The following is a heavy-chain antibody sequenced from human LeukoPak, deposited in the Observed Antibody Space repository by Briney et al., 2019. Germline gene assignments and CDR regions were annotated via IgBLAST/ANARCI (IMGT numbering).Heavy chain of an antibody. CDR2: IIPILGIA. Sequence: GASVKVSCKASGGTFSSYAISWVRQAPGQGLEWMGRIIPILGIANYAQKFQGRVTITADKSTSTAYMELSSLRSEDTAVYYCARPREDIVVVPAVECYYYGMDVWGQGTTVTVSS. CDR3: ARPREDIVVVPAVECYYYGMDV. D-gene: IGHD2-2*01. V-gene: IGHV1-69*04. J-gene: IGHJ6*02. CDR1: GGTFSSYA.